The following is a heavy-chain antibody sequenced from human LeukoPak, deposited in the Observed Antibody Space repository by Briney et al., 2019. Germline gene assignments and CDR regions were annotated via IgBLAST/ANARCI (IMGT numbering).Heavy chain of an antibody. J-gene: IGHJ4*02. D-gene: IGHD2-2*01. Sequence: GGSLRLSCAASGFTFSSYGMHWVRQAPGKGLEWVAAISYDGSNKYYADSVKGRFTISRDNSKNTLYLQMNSLRAEDTAVYYCAKWSGRGVVPAAIDYWGQGTLVTVSS. CDR3: AKWSGRGVVPAAIDY. V-gene: IGHV3-30*18. CDR2: ISYDGSNK. CDR1: GFTFSSYG.